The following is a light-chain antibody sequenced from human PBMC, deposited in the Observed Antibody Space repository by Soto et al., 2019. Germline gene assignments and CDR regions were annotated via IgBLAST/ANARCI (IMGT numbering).Light chain of an antibody. CDR1: QSVSSSY. CDR2: GAS. V-gene: IGKV3-20*01. Sequence: EILLTQSPGTLSLSPGERATLSCRASQSVSSSYLAWYQHKPGQAPMLLIYGASSRATGIPDRFSGSGSGTDFTLTISRLEPEDFAVYSCQQYGNSPYTFGQVTKLEIK. J-gene: IGKJ2*01. CDR3: QQYGNSPYT.